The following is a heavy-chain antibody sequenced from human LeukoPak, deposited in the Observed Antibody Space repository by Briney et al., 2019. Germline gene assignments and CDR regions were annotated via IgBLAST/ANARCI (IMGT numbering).Heavy chain of an antibody. CDR2: IKQDGSEQ. J-gene: IGHJ3*02. V-gene: IGHV3-7*01. CDR3: ARDVRADFWSGYPNHAFDI. D-gene: IGHD3-3*01. CDR1: GFTFSSHW. Sequence: GGFLRLSCAASGFTFSSHWMSWVRQAPGKGLEWVANIKQDGSEQYYVDSVKGRFTISRDNAKNSLYLQMNSLRAEDTAVYYCARDVRADFWSGYPNHAFDIWGQGTLVTVSS.